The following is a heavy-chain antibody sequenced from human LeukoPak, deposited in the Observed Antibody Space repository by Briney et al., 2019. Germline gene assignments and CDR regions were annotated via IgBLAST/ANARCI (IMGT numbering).Heavy chain of an antibody. CDR1: GGSISSGGYS. CDR3: ARGGGRDQLFLLDY. D-gene: IGHD2-2*01. CDR2: IYHSGST. J-gene: IGHJ4*02. Sequence: PSETLSLTCAVSGGSISSGGYSWSWIRQPPGKGLEWIGYIYHSGSTYYNPSLKSRVTISVDRSKNQFSLKLSSVTAADTAVYYCARGGGRDQLFLLDYWGQGTLVTVSS. V-gene: IGHV4-30-2*01.